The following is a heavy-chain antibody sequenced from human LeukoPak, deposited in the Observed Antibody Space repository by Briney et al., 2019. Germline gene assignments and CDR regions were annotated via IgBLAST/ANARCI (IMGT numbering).Heavy chain of an antibody. CDR3: ARGSFIVGATIIDY. CDR2: IYSGGST. D-gene: IGHD1-26*01. CDR1: GGSFNSYY. V-gene: IGHV4-59*01. J-gene: IGHJ4*02. Sequence: SETLSLTGTVSGGSFNSYYWSWIRQPPGKGLEWIGYIYSGGSTNYNPSLKSRVTTSVDTSKNQFSLKLSSVTAADTAVYYCARGSFIVGATIIDYWGQGTLVTVSS.